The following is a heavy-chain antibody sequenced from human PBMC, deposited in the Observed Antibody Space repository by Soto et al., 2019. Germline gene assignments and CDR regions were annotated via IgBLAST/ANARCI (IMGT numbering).Heavy chain of an antibody. V-gene: IGHV3-21*01. J-gene: IGHJ4*02. Sequence: VGSLRLSCAASGFTFSSYSMNWVRQAPGKGLEWVSSISSSSSYIYYADSVKGRFTISRDNAKNSLYLQMNSLRAEDTAVYYCARVGATIGRTAFDYWGQGTLVTVSS. CDR2: ISSSSSYI. CDR1: GFTFSSYS. CDR3: ARVGATIGRTAFDY. D-gene: IGHD1-26*01.